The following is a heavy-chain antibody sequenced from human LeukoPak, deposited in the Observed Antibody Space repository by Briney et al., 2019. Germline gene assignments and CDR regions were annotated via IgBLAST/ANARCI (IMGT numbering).Heavy chain of an antibody. Sequence: PSETLSLTCTVSGVSISGYYWSWTRQPPGKGLEWLGHIYSSGSTKYNPSLKSRVTISVDTSKNQFSLKLSSVTAADTAVYYCARNYDSSGYTAFGYWGRGTLLTVSS. J-gene: IGHJ4*02. CDR3: ARNYDSSGYTAFGY. V-gene: IGHV4-59*01. D-gene: IGHD3-22*01. CDR1: GVSISGYY. CDR2: IYSSGST.